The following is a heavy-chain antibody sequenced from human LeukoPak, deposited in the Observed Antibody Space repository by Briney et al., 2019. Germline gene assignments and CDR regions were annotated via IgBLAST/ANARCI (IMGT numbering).Heavy chain of an antibody. D-gene: IGHD3-16*02. CDR2: INPNSGGT. J-gene: IGHJ4*02. CDR3: ARGLDDYIWGSYRYTRTIPFDY. Sequence: ASVKVSCKASGYTFTGYYMHWVRQAPGQGLEWMGWINPNSGGTNYAQKFQGRVTMTRDTSISTAYMELSRLRSDDTAVYYCARGLDDYIWGSYRYTRTIPFDYWGQGTLVTVSS. V-gene: IGHV1-2*02. CDR1: GYTFTGYY.